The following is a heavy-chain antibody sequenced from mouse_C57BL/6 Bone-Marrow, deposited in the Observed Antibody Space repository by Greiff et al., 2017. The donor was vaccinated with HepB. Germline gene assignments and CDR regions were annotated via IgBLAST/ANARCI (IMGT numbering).Heavy chain of an antibody. D-gene: IGHD1-1*01. CDR2: IRLKSDNYAT. CDR3: TSHYYGSSYN. V-gene: IGHV6-3*01. CDR1: GFTFSNYW. J-gene: IGHJ3*01. Sequence: EVKVEESGGGLVQPGGSMKLSCVASGFTFSNYWMNWVRQSPEKGLEWVAQIRLKSDNYATHYAVSVKERFTISRDDSKSSVYLKMNNLRAEDTGIYYCTSHYYGSSYNWGQGTLVTVAA.